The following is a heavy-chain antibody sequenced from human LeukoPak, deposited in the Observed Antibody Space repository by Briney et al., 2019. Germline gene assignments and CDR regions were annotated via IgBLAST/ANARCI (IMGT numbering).Heavy chain of an antibody. CDR1: GFTFSSYE. J-gene: IGHJ4*02. CDR3: ARRSTPAYCGGDCLDY. CDR2: ISSSSSYI. V-gene: IGHV3-21*01. Sequence: GGSLRLSCAASGFTFSSYEMNWVRQAPGKGLEWVSSISSSSSYIYYADSVKGRFTISRDNAKNSLYLQMNSLRAEDTAVYYCARRSTPAYCGGDCLDYWGQGTLVTVSS. D-gene: IGHD2-21*01.